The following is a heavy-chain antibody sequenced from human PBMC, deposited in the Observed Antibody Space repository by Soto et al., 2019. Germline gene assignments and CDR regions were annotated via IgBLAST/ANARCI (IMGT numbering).Heavy chain of an antibody. J-gene: IGHJ5*02. CDR2: IYYSGST. CDR1: GGSISSYY. D-gene: IGHD2-15*01. CDR3: ASRVVVAAYNWFDP. V-gene: IGHV4-59*01. Sequence: QVQLQESGPGLVKPSETLSLTCTVSGGSISSYYWSWIRQPPGKGLEWIGYIYYSGSTNYNPSLKSRVTXXVXTXKNQFSLKLSSVTAADTAVYYCASRVVVAAYNWFDPWGQGTLVTVSS.